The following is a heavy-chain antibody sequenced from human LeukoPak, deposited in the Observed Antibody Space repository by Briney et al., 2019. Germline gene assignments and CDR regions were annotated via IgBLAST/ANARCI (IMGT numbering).Heavy chain of an antibody. CDR1: GFTFSSYA. CDR3: VRDEDLYSPTWYLFED. Sequence: GGSLRLSCAASGFTFSSYAMTWVRQAPGKGLEWVSGITSSGASAYYAASVEGRFTVSRDNSENTLYLQINNLRAGDTGTYYCVRDEDLYSPTWYLFEDWGQGTLVIVS. V-gene: IGHV3-23*01. J-gene: IGHJ4*02. CDR2: ITSSGASA. D-gene: IGHD5-12*01.